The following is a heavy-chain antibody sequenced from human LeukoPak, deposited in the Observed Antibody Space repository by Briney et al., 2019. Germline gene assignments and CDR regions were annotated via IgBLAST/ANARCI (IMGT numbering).Heavy chain of an antibody. CDR1: GFTFSSYW. V-gene: IGHV3-7*03. D-gene: IGHD3-16*01. Sequence: NPGGFLRLSCAASGFTFSSYWMNWARQAPGKGLEWVASINHNGNVNYYVDSVKGRFTISRDNAKNSLYLQMSNLRAEDTAVYFCARGGGLDVWGQGATVTVSS. CDR2: INHNGNVN. CDR3: ARGGGLDV. J-gene: IGHJ6*02.